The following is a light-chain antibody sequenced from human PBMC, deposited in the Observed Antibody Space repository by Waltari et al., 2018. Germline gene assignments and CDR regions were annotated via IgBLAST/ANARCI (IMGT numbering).Light chain of an antibody. CDR2: AAS. CDR1: QSISSH. Sequence: DIQMTQSPSSLSASVGDRVTITCRASQSISSHLNWYQQKPGQAPQLLIYAASSLQSGVPSRFSGSGSGTDFTLTISSLQPEDFATYYCQQSYSTPLTFGGGTKVEIK. V-gene: IGKV1-39*01. J-gene: IGKJ4*01. CDR3: QQSYSTPLT.